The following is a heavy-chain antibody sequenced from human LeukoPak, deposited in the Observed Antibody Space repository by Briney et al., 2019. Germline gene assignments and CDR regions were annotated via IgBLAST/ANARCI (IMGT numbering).Heavy chain of an antibody. V-gene: IGHV4-59*01. CDR2: IYYSGST. Sequence: SETLSLTCTVSGGSISSYYWSWIRQPPGKGLEWIGYIYYSGSTNYNPSLKSRVTISVDTSKNQFSLKLSSVTAADTAVYYCARGGLAGYDWQWFDPWGQGNPGHRLL. J-gene: IGHJ5*02. CDR1: GGSISSYY. D-gene: IGHD5-12*01. CDR3: ARGGLAGYDWQWFDP.